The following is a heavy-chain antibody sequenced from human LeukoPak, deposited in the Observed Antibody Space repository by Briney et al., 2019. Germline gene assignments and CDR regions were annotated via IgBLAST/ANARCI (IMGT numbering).Heavy chain of an antibody. CDR3: ARGAGRTMVRGVIIRGDWFDP. CDR2: IDHSGSI. J-gene: IGHJ5*02. D-gene: IGHD3-10*01. Sequence: PSETLSLTCAVSGYSISSGYYWGWIRPPPGEGLELIGSIDHSGSIYYTPSLKGRVTISVDTSKNQFSLKLSSVTAADTAVYYCARGAGRTMVRGVIIRGDWFDPWGQGTLVTVSS. V-gene: IGHV4-38-2*01. CDR1: GYSISSGYY.